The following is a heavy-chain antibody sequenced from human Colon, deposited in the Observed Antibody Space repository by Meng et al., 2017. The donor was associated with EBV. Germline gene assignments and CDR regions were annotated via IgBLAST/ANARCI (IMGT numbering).Heavy chain of an antibody. CDR1: GGSISSTDYY. Sequence: QVHLQESGPGLVKPSEXLSLTCTVSGGSISSTDYYWGWIRQSPGKGLEWIGNIQYSGSTSYNPSLKSRVTISVDTSKNQFSLKLSSVTVADTAVYYCARDGTRDGDTDDWGQGTLGTVAS. J-gene: IGHJ4*02. D-gene: IGHD4-17*01. CDR3: ARDGTRDGDTDD. CDR2: IQYSGST. V-gene: IGHV4-39*07.